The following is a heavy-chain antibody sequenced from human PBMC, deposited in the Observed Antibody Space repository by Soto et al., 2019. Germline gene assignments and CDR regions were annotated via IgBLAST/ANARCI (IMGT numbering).Heavy chain of an antibody. Sequence: QITLKESGPPLVKPTQTLTLTCTFSGFALTTSGVGVGWIRQPPGKALEWLALIYWDDDKRYSPSLKSRLTNTKDRPKTQVVFPLANLDPADTGPDFCANRRKYSANWYAGFDYWGQGTLVAVAA. CDR2: IYWDDDK. CDR3: ANRRKYSANWYAGFDY. D-gene: IGHD1-1*01. J-gene: IGHJ4*02. V-gene: IGHV2-5*02. CDR1: GFALTTSGVG.